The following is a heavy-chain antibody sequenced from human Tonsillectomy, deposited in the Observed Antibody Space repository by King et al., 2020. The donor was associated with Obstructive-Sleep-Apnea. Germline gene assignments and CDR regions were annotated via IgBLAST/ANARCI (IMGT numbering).Heavy chain of an antibody. J-gene: IGHJ4*02. V-gene: IGHV4-4*09. CDR1: GGSISGQF. D-gene: IGHD2-21*02. CDR2: IYHTGSA. Sequence: HVQLQESGPGLVKPSETLSLTCTVSGGSISGQFWSWVRQPPGNGLEYIGFIYHTGSANYNPSLESRATISVDTSKNQFSLNLRSVTAADTAVYYCARLGRCETDCYSFDYWGQGTLVTVSS. CDR3: ARLGRCETDCYSFDY.